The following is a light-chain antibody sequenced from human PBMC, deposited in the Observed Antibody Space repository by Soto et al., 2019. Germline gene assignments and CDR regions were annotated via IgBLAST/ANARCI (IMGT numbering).Light chain of an antibody. V-gene: IGKV2-28*01. CDR2: LGS. CDR3: MQTLQNHIT. J-gene: IGKJ5*01. Sequence: DVVLIQSPLSLPVTPGEPASLFCRSSQSLVPNKKLKYLDWYLQKPGQSPQXXIYLGSHRASGGPDRFSGRGSGANFTRKISRVEAEDVGVYYCMQTLQNHITFGQGTRLEIK. CDR1: QSLVPNKKLKY.